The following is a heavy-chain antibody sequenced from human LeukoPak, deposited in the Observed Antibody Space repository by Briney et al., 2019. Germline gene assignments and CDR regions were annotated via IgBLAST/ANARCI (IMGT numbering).Heavy chain of an antibody. D-gene: IGHD3-22*01. CDR3: ARPSTYYYDSSGHGAFDI. V-gene: IGHV4-4*07. J-gene: IGHJ3*02. CDR1: GDSINNYY. Sequence: SETLSLTCTVSGDSINNYYWSWIRQPAGKGLEWVGRIYASGSTNYNPSLKSRVTISADTSKNQFSLKLSSVTAADTAVYYCARPSTYYYDSSGHGAFDIWGQGTMVTVSS. CDR2: IYASGST.